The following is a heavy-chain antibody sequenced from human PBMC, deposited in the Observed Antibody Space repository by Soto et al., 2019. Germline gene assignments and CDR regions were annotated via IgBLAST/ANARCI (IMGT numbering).Heavy chain of an antibody. CDR1: GGSISSSNW. V-gene: IGHV4-4*02. CDR3: ARDRNGIAAAGTGVRYYGMDV. CDR2: IYHSGST. D-gene: IGHD6-13*01. J-gene: IGHJ6*02. Sequence: PSETLSLTCAVSGGSISSSNWWSWVRQPPGKGLEWIGEIYHSGSTSYNPSLKSRVTISVDKSKNQFSLKLSSVTAADTAVYYCARDRNGIAAAGTGVRYYGMDVWGQGTTVTVSS.